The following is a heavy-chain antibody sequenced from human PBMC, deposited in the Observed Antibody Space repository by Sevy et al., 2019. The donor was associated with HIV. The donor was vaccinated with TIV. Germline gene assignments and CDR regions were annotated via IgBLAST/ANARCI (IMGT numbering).Heavy chain of an antibody. CDR1: GGSISSYY. CDR3: ARGGLASLKLVPFDY. J-gene: IGHJ4*02. Sequence: SETLSLTCTVSGGSISSYYWSWIRQPPGKGLEWIGYIYYSGSTNYNPSLKSRLTISVDTSKNQFSLKLSSVTAADTAVYDCARGGLASLKLVPFDYWGQGTLVTVSS. CDR2: IYYSGST. D-gene: IGHD1-26*01. V-gene: IGHV4-59*01.